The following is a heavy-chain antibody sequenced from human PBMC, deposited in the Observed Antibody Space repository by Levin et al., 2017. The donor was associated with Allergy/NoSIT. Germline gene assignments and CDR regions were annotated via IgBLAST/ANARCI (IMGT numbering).Heavy chain of an antibody. CDR3: ARGGRTTVTTGGFDY. J-gene: IGHJ4*02. V-gene: IGHV4-59*01. D-gene: IGHD4-17*01. Sequence: KASETLSLTCTVSGGSISSYYWSWIRQPPGKGLEWIGYIYYSGSTNYNPSLKSRVTISVDTSKNQFSLKLSSVTAADTAVYYCARGGRTTVTTGGFDYWGQGTLVTVSS. CDR1: GGSISSYY. CDR2: IYYSGST.